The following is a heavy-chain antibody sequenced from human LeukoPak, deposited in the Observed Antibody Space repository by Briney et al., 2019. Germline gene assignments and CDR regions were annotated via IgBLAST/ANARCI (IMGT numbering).Heavy chain of an antibody. CDR2: ISSGGSTI. CDR1: GFSFSIYS. J-gene: IGHJ6*03. D-gene: IGHD3-10*01. V-gene: IGHV3-48*01. Sequence: GGSLRLSCAASGFSFSIYSMNWVRQAPGRGLEWVSYISSGGSTIYYADSVKGRFTISRDNSKNTLFLQMNSLRAEDTAVYYCASRELWSPYYYYMDVWGKGTTVTISS. CDR3: ASRELWSPYYYYMDV.